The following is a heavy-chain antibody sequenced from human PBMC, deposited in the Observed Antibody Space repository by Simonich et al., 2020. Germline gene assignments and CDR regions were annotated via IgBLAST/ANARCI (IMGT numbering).Heavy chain of an antibody. CDR1: GFTFSSYE. CDR3: ARHYYGDYYFDY. CDR2: ISGSGSTK. J-gene: IGHJ4*02. Sequence: EVQLVESGGGLVQPGGSLRLSCAASGFTFSSYEMNWVRQAPGKGLGWVSYISGSGSTKDYADSVKGRFTISRDNAKNSLYLQMNSLRAEDTAVYYCARHYYGDYYFDYWGQGTLVTVSS. D-gene: IGHD4-17*01. V-gene: IGHV3-48*03.